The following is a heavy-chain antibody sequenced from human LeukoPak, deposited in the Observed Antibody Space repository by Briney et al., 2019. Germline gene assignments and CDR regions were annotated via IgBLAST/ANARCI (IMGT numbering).Heavy chain of an antibody. Sequence: AASVKVSCKASGYTFTGYYIHWMRQAPGQGLEWMGRINPDSGGPNYAHKFQGRVTMTRDTSISTAYIDLSRLTSDDTAVYFCARDRGKVANDYWGQGTLVIVSS. V-gene: IGHV1-2*06. D-gene: IGHD3-10*01. CDR1: GYTFTGYY. CDR3: ARDRGKVANDY. CDR2: INPDSGGP. J-gene: IGHJ4*02.